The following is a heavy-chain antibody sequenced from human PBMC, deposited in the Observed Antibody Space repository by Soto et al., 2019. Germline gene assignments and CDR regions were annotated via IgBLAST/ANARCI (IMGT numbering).Heavy chain of an antibody. CDR3: ARELDGIDV. V-gene: IGHV3-11*05. CDR2: ISSSGHYT. J-gene: IGHJ6*02. Sequence: GGSLRLSCAASGLIFSDYYMSWIRQAPGKGLEWVSYISSSGHYTKNADSVQGRFTISRDNAKNSLYLQMNNLRAEDTAVYYCARELDGIDVWGQGTTVTV. CDR1: GLIFSDYY.